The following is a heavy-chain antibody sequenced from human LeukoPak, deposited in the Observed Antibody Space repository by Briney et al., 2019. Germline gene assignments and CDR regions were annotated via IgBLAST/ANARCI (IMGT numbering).Heavy chain of an antibody. J-gene: IGHJ1*01. D-gene: IGHD3-3*01. Sequence: SETLSLTCAVYGGSFSGYYWSWIRQPPGKGLEWIGEINHSGSTNYNPSLKSRVTISVDTSKNQFSLKLSSVTAADTAVYYCARGQGGYDFWSGYRGYFQHWGQGTLVTVSS. CDR3: ARGQGGYDFWSGYRGYFQH. CDR1: GGSFSGYY. CDR2: INHSGST. V-gene: IGHV4-34*01.